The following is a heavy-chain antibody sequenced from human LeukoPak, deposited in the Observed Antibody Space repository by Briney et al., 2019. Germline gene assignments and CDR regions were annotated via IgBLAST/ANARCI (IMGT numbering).Heavy chain of an antibody. CDR2: IYTSGST. V-gene: IGHV4-4*07. D-gene: IGHD3-22*01. Sequence: SETLSLTCTVSGGSISSYYWSWIRQPAGKGLEWIGRIYTSGSTNYNPSLKSRVTMSVDTSKNQFSLKLSSVTAADTAVYYCANMGLVTMIPDDWGQGTLVTVSS. CDR3: ANMGLVTMIPDD. CDR1: GGSISSYY. J-gene: IGHJ4*02.